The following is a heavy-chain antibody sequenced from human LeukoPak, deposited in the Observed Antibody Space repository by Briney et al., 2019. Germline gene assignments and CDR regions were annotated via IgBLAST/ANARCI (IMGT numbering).Heavy chain of an antibody. CDR1: GGSISSGGYY. V-gene: IGHV4-31*03. D-gene: IGHD5-24*01. CDR2: IYYSGST. CDR3: ARVNGRDGYNYDY. Sequence: SETLPLTCTVSGGSISSGGYYWSWIRQHPGKGLEWIGYIYYSGSTYYNPSLKSRVTISVDTSKNQFSLKLSSVTAADTAVYYCARVNGRDGYNYDYWGQGTLVTVSS. J-gene: IGHJ4*02.